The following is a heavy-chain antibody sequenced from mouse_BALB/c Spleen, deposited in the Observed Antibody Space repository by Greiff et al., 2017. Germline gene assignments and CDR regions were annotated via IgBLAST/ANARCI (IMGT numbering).Heavy chain of an antibody. V-gene: IGHV1S126*01. CDR3: ARAASSGPRVSDY. CDR1: GYSFTSYW. CDR2: IDPSDSET. Sequence: QVQLQQSGPQLVRPGASVKISCKASGYSFTSYWMHWVKQRPGQGLEWIGMIDPSDSETRLNQKFKDKATLTVNKSSSTSYMQLSSPTSEDSAVYYCARAASSGPRVSDYWGQGTTLTVSS. D-gene: IGHD3-1*01. J-gene: IGHJ2*01.